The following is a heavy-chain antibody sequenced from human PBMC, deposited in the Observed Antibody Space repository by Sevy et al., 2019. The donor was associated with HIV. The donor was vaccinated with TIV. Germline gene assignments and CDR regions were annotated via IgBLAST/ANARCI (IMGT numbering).Heavy chain of an antibody. J-gene: IGHJ4*02. Sequence: GGSLRLSCAASEFSFSSYAMNWVRQAPGKGLEWVSAVSGSGASTYYADSVKGRFTISRDNSKNTLYLQMNSLRAEDTAIYYCAKDRSYLGGYCGGGACYSFDYWGQGTLVTVSS. CDR3: AKDRSYLGGYCGGGACYSFDY. CDR1: EFSFSSYA. D-gene: IGHD2-15*01. CDR2: VSGSGAST. V-gene: IGHV3-23*01.